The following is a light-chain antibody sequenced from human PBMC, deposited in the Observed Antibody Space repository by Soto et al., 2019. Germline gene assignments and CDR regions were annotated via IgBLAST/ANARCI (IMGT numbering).Light chain of an antibody. CDR1: SSNIGANYD. Sequence: QSALTQPPSVSGAPGQRVTISCTGSSSNIGANYDVHWYQQLPGTAPKVLIYGNTNRPSGVPDRFSGSKSGTSASLAITGLQAEDEADYYCQSYDSSLSGVVFGGGTQLTVL. V-gene: IGLV1-40*01. J-gene: IGLJ2*01. CDR2: GNT. CDR3: QSYDSSLSGVV.